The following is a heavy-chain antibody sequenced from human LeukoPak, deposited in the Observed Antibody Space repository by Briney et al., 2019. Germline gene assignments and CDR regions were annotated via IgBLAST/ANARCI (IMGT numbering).Heavy chain of an antibody. Sequence: PGGSLRLSCAASGFTFSNYWMSWVRQAPGKGLEWVANIKQDGSEKHYVDSLKGRFTISRDNAKNSLYLQMNSLRAEDTAVYYCATLGAYDRFDSWGQGTLVTVSS. CDR1: GFTFSNYW. CDR2: IKQDGSEK. CDR3: ATLGAYDRFDS. D-gene: IGHD5-12*01. J-gene: IGHJ4*02. V-gene: IGHV3-7*05.